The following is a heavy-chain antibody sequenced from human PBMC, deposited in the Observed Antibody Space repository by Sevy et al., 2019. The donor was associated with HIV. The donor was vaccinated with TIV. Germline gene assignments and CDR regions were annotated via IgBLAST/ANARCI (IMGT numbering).Heavy chain of an antibody. D-gene: IGHD3-9*01. Sequence: GGSLRLSCAASGFTVSGNHVNWVRQASGKGLEWVGRIRSRVNSHATAYAASVKGRFTISRDDSENTAFLQMSSLKTEDTAVYYCTASMKTDVLRYVDWLEEPPFDHWGQGTLVTVSS. CDR1: GFTVSGNH. J-gene: IGHJ4*02. CDR2: IRSRVNSHAT. CDR3: TASMKTDVLRYVDWLEEPPFDH. V-gene: IGHV3-73*01.